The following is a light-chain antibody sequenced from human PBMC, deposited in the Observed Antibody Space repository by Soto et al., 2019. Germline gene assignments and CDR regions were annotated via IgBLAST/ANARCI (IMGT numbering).Light chain of an antibody. CDR3: VAWDSSLSAVI. CDR1: SSNIGNRH. CDR2: ATN. J-gene: IGLJ2*01. V-gene: IGLV1-51*02. Sequence: QSVLTQPPSVSAAPGQKVSISCSGSSSNIGNRHVSWYQHLPGTAPKLLLYATNYRPSGIPDRFSGSKSDTSATLGITGLQTGDEADYYCVAWDSSLSAVIFGGGTKLTVL.